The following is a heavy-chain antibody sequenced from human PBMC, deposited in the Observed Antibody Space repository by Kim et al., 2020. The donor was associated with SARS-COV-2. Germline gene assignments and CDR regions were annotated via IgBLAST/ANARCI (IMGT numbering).Heavy chain of an antibody. Sequence: SQTLSLTCAISGDSVSSNSAAWNWIRQSPSRGLEWLGRTYYRSKWYNDYAVSVKSRITINPDTSKNQFSLQLNSVTPEDTAVYYCAKSVSMSGWYEYYFDYWGQGTLVTVSS. CDR2: TYYRSKWYN. D-gene: IGHD6-19*01. CDR3: AKSVSMSGWYEYYFDY. CDR1: GDSVSSNSAA. V-gene: IGHV6-1*01. J-gene: IGHJ4*02.